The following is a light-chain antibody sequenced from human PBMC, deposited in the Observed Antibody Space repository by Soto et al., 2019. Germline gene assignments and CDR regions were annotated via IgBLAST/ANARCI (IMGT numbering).Light chain of an antibody. CDR3: SSYTSSSTPYV. V-gene: IGLV2-14*01. Sequence: ALTQPASVSGSPGQSITISCPGTSSDVGGYNYVSWYQQHPVKAPKLMIYDVTNRPSGVSDRFSGSKSGNTASLTISGLQAEDEADYYCSSYTSSSTPYVFGAGTKVTVL. CDR2: DVT. CDR1: SSDVGGYNY. J-gene: IGLJ1*01.